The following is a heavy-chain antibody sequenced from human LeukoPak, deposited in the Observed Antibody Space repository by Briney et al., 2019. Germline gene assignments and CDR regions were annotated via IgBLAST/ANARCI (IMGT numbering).Heavy chain of an antibody. CDR1: GFTFSEYE. CDR3: ARDGIVGAYNSGNDY. D-gene: IGHD1-26*01. CDR2: IKSSGSPI. Sequence: PGGSLRLSCSASGFTFSEYEMNWVRQTPGKGLEWISYIKSSGSPIDYADSVKGRFTISRDNAKNTLYLQMNSLRAEDTAVYYCARDGIVGAYNSGNDYWGQGTLVTVSS. V-gene: IGHV3-48*03. J-gene: IGHJ4*02.